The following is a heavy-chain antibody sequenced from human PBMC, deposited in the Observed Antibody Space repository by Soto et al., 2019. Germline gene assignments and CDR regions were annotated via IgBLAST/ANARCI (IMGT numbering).Heavy chain of an antibody. J-gene: IGHJ6*02. V-gene: IGHV4-4*02. Sequence: SETLSLTCAVSSGSISSSNWWSWVRQPPGKGLEWIGEIYHSGSTNYNPSLKSRVTISVDKSKNQFSLKLSSVTAADTAVYYCARYGSAESYYCYGMDVWGQGTTVTVSS. CDR2: IYHSGST. D-gene: IGHD4-17*01. CDR1: SGSISSSNW. CDR3: ARYGSAESYYCYGMDV.